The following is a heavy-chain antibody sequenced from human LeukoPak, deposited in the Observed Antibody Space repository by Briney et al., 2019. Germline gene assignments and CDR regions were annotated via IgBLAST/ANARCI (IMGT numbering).Heavy chain of an antibody. Sequence: GESLMISCQGSGYSFTSYWITWVRQMPGKGLEWMGRIDPSDSYTNYSPSFQGHVTISADKSISTAYLQWSSLKASDTAMYYCARGSPEASDIWGQGTMVTVSS. J-gene: IGHJ3*02. D-gene: IGHD3-10*01. CDR3: ARGSPEASDI. CDR1: GYSFTSYW. V-gene: IGHV5-10-1*01. CDR2: IDPSDSYT.